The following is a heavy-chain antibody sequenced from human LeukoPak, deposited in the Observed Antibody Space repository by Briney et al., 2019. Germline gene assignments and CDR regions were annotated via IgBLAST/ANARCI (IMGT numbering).Heavy chain of an antibody. Sequence: GGSLRLSCAASGFTFSSYWMSWVRQAPGKGLEWVANIKQDGSEKYYVDSVKGRFTISRDNAKNSLYLQMNSLRAEDTAVYYCARDPTLQYCSSTSCYRVHWGQGTLVTVSS. CDR3: ARDPTLQYCSSTSCYRVH. V-gene: IGHV3-7*01. J-gene: IGHJ4*02. CDR1: GFTFSSYW. CDR2: IKQDGSEK. D-gene: IGHD2-2*02.